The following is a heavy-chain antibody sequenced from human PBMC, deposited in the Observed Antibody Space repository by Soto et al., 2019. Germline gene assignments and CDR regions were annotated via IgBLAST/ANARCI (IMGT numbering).Heavy chain of an antibody. CDR3: ARAPAFNFGGGDCWYYFDY. V-gene: IGHV4-59*01. J-gene: IGHJ4*02. D-gene: IGHD2-21*02. CDR2: IYHSGST. Sequence: SETLSLTCTVSGDSISSYYWNWIRQPPGKGLEWIGEIYHSGSTNYNPSPKSRVTISVDTSKNQFSLKLSSVTAADTAVYYCARAPAFNFGGGDCWYYFDYGGQGTLVTVSS. CDR1: GDSISSYY.